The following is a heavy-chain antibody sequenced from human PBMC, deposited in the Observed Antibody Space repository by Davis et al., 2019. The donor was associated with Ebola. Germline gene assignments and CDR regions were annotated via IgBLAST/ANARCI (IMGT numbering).Heavy chain of an antibody. CDR3: ARDKGNGYGFDAFDI. CDR1: GFTLLRYV. CDR2: IHPNSGDT. V-gene: IGHV1-2*02. D-gene: IGHD3-10*01. J-gene: IGHJ3*02. Sequence: GESLKISCDASGFTLLRYVMQWVRQAPGQGLEWMWWIHPNSGDTHFPQKFQGRLTMTRDTSITTAYIVLGSRRYDDTAVYICARDKGNGYGFDAFDIWGRGTMVTVSS.